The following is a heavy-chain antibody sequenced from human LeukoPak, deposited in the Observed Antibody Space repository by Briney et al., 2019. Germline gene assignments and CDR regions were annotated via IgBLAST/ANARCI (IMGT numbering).Heavy chain of an antibody. V-gene: IGHV3-33*05. Sequence: QAGGSLRLSCAASGFTFSTYGMQWVRQAPGKGLEWVAVIVNDGGNAHYADSVRGRFTISRDNSKNTLYLQVNSLRAEDTAVYYCARDSITGDNSLDYWGRGTLVTVSS. CDR2: IVNDGGNA. J-gene: IGHJ4*02. CDR1: GFTFSTYG. CDR3: ARDSITGDNSLDY. D-gene: IGHD7-27*01.